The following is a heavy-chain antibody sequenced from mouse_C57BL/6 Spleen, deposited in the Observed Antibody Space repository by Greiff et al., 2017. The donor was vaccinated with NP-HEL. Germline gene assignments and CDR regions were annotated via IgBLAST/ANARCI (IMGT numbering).Heavy chain of an antibody. V-gene: IGHV5-4*01. CDR1: GFTFSSYA. D-gene: IGHD2-4*01. CDR3: ARGDYDGGGYAMDY. Sequence: DVHLVESGGGLVKPGGSLKLSCAASGFTFSSYAMSWVRQTPEKRLEWVATISDGGSYTYYPDNVKGRFTISRDNAKNNLYLQMSHLKSEDTAMYYCARGDYDGGGYAMDYWGQGTSVTVSS. CDR2: ISDGGSYT. J-gene: IGHJ4*01.